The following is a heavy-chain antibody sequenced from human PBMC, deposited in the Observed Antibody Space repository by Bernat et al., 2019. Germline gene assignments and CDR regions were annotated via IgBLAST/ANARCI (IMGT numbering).Heavy chain of an antibody. CDR2: IYYSGST. CDR1: GGSISSSSYY. D-gene: IGHD2-15*01. CDR3: ARQDGYCSGDSCYYIKDFDY. J-gene: IGHJ4*02. V-gene: IGHV4-39*01. Sequence: QLQLQESGPGLVKPSETLSLTCTVSGGSISSSSYYWGWIRQPPGKGLEWIGSIYYSGSTYYNPSLKSRVTISVDTSKNQFSLKLSSVTAADTAVYYCARQDGYCSGDSCYYIKDFDYWGQGTLVTVSS.